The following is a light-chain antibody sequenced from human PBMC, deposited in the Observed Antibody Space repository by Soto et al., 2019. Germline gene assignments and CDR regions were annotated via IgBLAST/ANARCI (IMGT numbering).Light chain of an antibody. CDR1: QSMNGNY. CDR2: GAS. CDR3: QQYGSSPIT. Sequence: EIVLTQSPGTLSLSPGERAALSCRASQSMNGNYLAWYQQKSGQAPRLLIYGASSRATGIPDKFSGSGSGTDFTLTISRLDPEDFAAYYCQQYGSSPITFGQGTRLEIK. V-gene: IGKV3-20*01. J-gene: IGKJ5*01.